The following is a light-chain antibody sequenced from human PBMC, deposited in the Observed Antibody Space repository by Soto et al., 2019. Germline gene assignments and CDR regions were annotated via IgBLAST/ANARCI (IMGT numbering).Light chain of an antibody. CDR2: EGS. CDR1: SSDVGSYNL. Sequence: QSVLTEAGWECGYPGQSITISCTGTSSDVGSYNLVSWYQQHPGKAPKLMIYEGSKRPSGVSNRFSGSKSGNTASLTISGLQAEDEADYYCCSYAGSSTYAFGPVTTAPS. V-gene: IGLV2-23*01. CDR3: CSYAGSSTYA. J-gene: IGLJ1*01.